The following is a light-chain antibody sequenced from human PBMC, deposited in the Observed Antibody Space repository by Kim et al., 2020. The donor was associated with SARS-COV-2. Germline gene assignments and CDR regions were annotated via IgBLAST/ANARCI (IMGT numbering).Light chain of an antibody. J-gene: IGKJ2*01. Sequence: EPASSSCRSSQSLLHSNGYNYFDWYLQKPGPSPQLLIYLGANRASGVPDRFSGSGSGTDFTLKISRVEAEDVGVYYCMQALQTPYTFGQGTKLEI. CDR1: QSLLHSNGYNY. V-gene: IGKV2-28*01. CDR3: MQALQTPYT. CDR2: LGA.